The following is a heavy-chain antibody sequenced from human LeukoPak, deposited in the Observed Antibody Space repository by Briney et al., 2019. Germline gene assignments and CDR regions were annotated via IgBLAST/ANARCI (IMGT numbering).Heavy chain of an antibody. D-gene: IGHD3-22*01. V-gene: IGHV4-61*02. Sequence: KTSETLSLTCTVSGGSISSGSYYWSWARQPAGKGLEWIGRIYTSGSTNYNPSLKSRVTMSVDTSKNQFSLKLSSVTAADTAVYYCARGEYYYDSSGYSSFDYWGQGTLVTVSS. CDR3: ARGEYYYDSSGYSSFDY. J-gene: IGHJ4*02. CDR1: GGSISSGSYY. CDR2: IYTSGST.